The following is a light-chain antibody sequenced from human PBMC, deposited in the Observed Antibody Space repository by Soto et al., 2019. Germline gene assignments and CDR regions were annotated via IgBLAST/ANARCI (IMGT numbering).Light chain of an antibody. Sequence: EIVLTQSPATLSLSPGERATLAGRASQSVSSSLAWYQQKPGQAPRLLIYDASHRAPGIPARLSGSGSGTALTLPIISREPADVSVSYCQQRSNCPPLTFGGGTKVEIK. V-gene: IGKV3-11*01. CDR2: DAS. J-gene: IGKJ4*01. CDR3: QQRSNCPPLT. CDR1: QSVSSS.